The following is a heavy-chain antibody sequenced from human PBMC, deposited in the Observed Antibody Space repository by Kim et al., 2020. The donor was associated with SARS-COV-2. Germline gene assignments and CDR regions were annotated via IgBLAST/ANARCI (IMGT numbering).Heavy chain of an antibody. Sequence: ASVKVSCKASGYTFTSYGISWVRQAPGQGLEWMGWISAYNGNTNYAQKLQGRVTMTTDTSTSTAYMELRSLRSDDTAVYYCARDMTYCSSTSCYHHSYSSSWEHSDWGQGTLVTVSS. D-gene: IGHD2-2*01. CDR1: GYTFTSYG. V-gene: IGHV1-18*01. CDR3: ARDMTYCSSTSCYHHSYSSSWEHSD. J-gene: IGHJ4*02. CDR2: ISAYNGNT.